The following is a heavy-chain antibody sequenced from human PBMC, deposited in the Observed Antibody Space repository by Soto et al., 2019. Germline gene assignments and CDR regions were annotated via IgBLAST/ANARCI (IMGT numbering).Heavy chain of an antibody. D-gene: IGHD4-17*01. J-gene: IGHJ5*02. CDR3: AMTNDYGDPDRNFDP. CDR2: INHSGST. Sequence: QVQLQQWGAGLLKPSETLSLTCAVYGGSFSGYYWSWIRQPPGKGLEWIGEINHSGSTHYNPSLKSRVTISVDTTKNQFSLKLSSVAAADTAVYYCAMTNDYGDPDRNFDPWGQGTLVTVSS. CDR1: GGSFSGYY. V-gene: IGHV4-34*01.